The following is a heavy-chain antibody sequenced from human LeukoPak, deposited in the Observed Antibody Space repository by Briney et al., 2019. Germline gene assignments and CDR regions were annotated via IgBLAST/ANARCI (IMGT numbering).Heavy chain of an antibody. D-gene: IGHD3-10*01. J-gene: IGHJ4*02. V-gene: IGHV7-4-1*02. Sequence: ASVKVSCKASGYTFTSYAMNWVRQAPGQGLEWMGWINTNTGNPTYAQGFTGRFVFSLDTSVSTAYLQISSLKAEDTAVYYCARGPNVLLWFGELFDLDYWGQGTLVTVSS. CDR2: INTNTGNP. CDR1: GYTFTSYA. CDR3: ARGPNVLLWFGELFDLDY.